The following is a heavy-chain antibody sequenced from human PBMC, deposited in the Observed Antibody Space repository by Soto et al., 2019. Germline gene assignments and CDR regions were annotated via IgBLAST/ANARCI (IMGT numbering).Heavy chain of an antibody. D-gene: IGHD3-3*01. CDR3: ASTSYDFWSGYYAYSYMDV. J-gene: IGHJ6*03. V-gene: IGHV4-59*01. Sequence: GKGLEWIGYIYYSGSTNYNPSLKSRVTISVDTSKNQFSLKLSSVTAADTAVYYCASTSYDFWSGYYAYSYMDVWGKGTTVTVSS. CDR2: IYYSGST.